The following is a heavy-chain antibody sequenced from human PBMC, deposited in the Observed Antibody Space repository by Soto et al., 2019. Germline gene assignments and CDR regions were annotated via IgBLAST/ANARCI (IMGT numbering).Heavy chain of an antibody. CDR2: ISGDGSGT. J-gene: IGHJ5*02. D-gene: IGHD5-18*01. CDR1: GFTFSDYW. CDR3: ARGLAQSFGFGDP. V-gene: IGHV3-74*01. Sequence: PGGSLRLSCAASGFTFSDYWMHWVRQAPGEGLVWVSHISGDGSGTSYADSVKGRFTISRDNAKDTLYLQLNSLRAEDTAVYYWARGLAQSFGFGDPCGQGTLVTVSS.